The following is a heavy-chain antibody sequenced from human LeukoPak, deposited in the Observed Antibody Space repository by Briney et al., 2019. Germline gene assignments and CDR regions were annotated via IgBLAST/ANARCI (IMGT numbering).Heavy chain of an antibody. Sequence: PGGSLRLSCAASGFIFSDYYMSWIRQAPGKGLEWVSYISSSGSRIYYADSVKGRFTISRDNAKNLLFLQMDSLRAEDTAVYYCAGSGVVIPSTIDHFAMDVWGQGTTVTVSS. CDR2: ISSSGSRI. D-gene: IGHD2/OR15-2a*01. CDR1: GFIFSDYY. J-gene: IGHJ6*02. CDR3: AGSGVVIPSTIDHFAMDV. V-gene: IGHV3-11*01.